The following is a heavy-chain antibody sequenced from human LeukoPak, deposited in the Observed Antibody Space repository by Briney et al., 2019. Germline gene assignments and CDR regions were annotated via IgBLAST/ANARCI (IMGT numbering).Heavy chain of an antibody. CDR1: GGSISSSSYY. CDR3: ARDQAVAGIVY. Sequence: SETLSLTCTVSGGSISSSSYYWGWIRQPPGKGLDWIGSIYYSRSTYYNPSLKSRVTISVDTSKNQFSLKLSSVTAADTAVYYCARDQAVAGIVYWGQGTLVTVSS. V-gene: IGHV4-39*07. J-gene: IGHJ4*02. D-gene: IGHD6-19*01. CDR2: IYYSRST.